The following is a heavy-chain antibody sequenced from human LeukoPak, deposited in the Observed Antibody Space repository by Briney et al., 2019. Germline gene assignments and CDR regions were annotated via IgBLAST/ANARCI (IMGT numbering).Heavy chain of an antibody. CDR1: GFTFSDYW. V-gene: IGHV3-7*01. Sequence: GGSLRLSCAASGFTFSDYWMNWVRQAPGKGLEWVANIKEDGSEKYYVDSVKGRFTISRDNARNSLYLQMNSLRAEDTAVYYCASGRQLGYWGQGTLVTVSS. J-gene: IGHJ4*02. CDR3: ASGRQLGY. CDR2: IKEDGSEK. D-gene: IGHD6-13*01.